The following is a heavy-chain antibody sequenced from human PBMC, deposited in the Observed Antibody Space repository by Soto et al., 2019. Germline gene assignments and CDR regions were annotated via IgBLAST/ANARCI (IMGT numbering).Heavy chain of an antibody. CDR3: ARHRGPAPVY. CDR2: LFYGGTT. Sequence: SETLSLTCTVSGGSISGYYWTWIRQPPGKGLEWVGSLFYGGTTDYDPSLKSRLTMSLDTSKNHFSLKLRSVTAADTAVYYCARHRGPAPVYWGQGTLXT. J-gene: IGHJ4*02. V-gene: IGHV4-39*01. CDR1: GGSISGYY. D-gene: IGHD3-10*01.